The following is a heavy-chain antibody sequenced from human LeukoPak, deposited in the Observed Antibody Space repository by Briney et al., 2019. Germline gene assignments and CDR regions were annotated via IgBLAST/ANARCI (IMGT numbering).Heavy chain of an antibody. Sequence: PSETLSLTCTVSPYSITNAYYWGWIRQPPGKGLEWIASIYHSGNTYYNPSLKSRVTISVDTSKNQFSLHLSSVTAADTAVYYCARHKDYYYSYMDVWGKGTTVTISS. J-gene: IGHJ6*03. CDR1: PYSITNAYY. CDR2: IYHSGNT. CDR3: ARHKDYYYSYMDV. V-gene: IGHV4-38-2*02.